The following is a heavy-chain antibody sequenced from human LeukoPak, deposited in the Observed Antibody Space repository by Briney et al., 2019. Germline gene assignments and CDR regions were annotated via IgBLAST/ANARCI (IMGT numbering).Heavy chain of an antibody. Sequence: SETLSLTCTVSGGSISSGSYYWSWIRQPAGKGLEWIGRIYTSGSTNHNPSLKSRVTISVDTSKNQFSLKLSSVTAADTAVYYCARDSVSTYYFDYWGQGTLVTVSS. V-gene: IGHV4-61*02. CDR1: GGSISSGSYY. CDR3: ARDSVSTYYFDY. D-gene: IGHD5/OR15-5a*01. CDR2: IYTSGST. J-gene: IGHJ4*02.